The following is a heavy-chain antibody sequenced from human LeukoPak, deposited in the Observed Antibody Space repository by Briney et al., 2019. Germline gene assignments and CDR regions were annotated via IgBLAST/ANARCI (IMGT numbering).Heavy chain of an antibody. D-gene: IGHD3-10*01. CDR1: GFTFSSFW. CDR3: AKGDFYGSGRDYYYYMDV. CDR2: ISGSGGRT. V-gene: IGHV3-23*01. J-gene: IGHJ6*03. Sequence: AGGSLRLSCAASGFTFSSFWMNWVRQAPGKGLEWVSAISGSGGRTYYADSVKGRFTISRDNSKNTLYLQMNSLRAEDTAVYNCAKGDFYGSGRDYYYYMDVWGKGTTVTISS.